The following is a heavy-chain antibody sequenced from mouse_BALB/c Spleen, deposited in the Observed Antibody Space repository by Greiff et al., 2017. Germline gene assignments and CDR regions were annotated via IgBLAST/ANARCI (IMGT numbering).Heavy chain of an antibody. CDR1: GFNIKDTY. CDR3: ARRLGYYYAMDY. CDR2: IDPANGNT. Sequence: VHVKQSGAELVKPGASVKLSCTASGFNIKDTYMHWVKQRPEQGLEWIGRIDPANGNTKYDPKFQGKATITADTSSNTAYLQLSSLTSEDTAVYYCARRLGYYYAMDYWGQGTSVTVSS. V-gene: IGHV14-3*02. D-gene: IGHD2-2*01. J-gene: IGHJ4*01.